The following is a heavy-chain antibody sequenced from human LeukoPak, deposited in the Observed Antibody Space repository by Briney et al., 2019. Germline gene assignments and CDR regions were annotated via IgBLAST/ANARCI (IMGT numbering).Heavy chain of an antibody. J-gene: IGHJ4*02. CDR3: ARHDRYYYDGSGHITLSFFDY. D-gene: IGHD3-22*01. V-gene: IGHV4-39*01. Sequence: SETLSLTCSVSGGSISTSNYLWAWTRQPPGKGLEWIGSVYYGGSTQYNPALQSRVTISIDTSKNQFSLKLNSVTAADTAVYYCARHDRYYYDGSGHITLSFFDYWGQGTLVTVSS. CDR2: VYYGGST. CDR1: GGSISTSNYL.